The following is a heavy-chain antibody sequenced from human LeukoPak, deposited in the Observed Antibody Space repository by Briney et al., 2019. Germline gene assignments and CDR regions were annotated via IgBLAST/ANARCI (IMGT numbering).Heavy chain of an antibody. CDR3: ARPKHGDLYVFDI. V-gene: IGHV3-74*01. Sequence: PGGSLRLSCAASGFTFTSYWMHWVRQAPGKGLVWVSRVDGDGSTTTYADSVKGRFTISRDNAKNTLYLQMNSLRAEDTAVYYCARPKHGDLYVFDIGGQGKMVTVSS. CDR1: GFTFTSYW. CDR2: VDGDGSTT. D-gene: IGHD2-21*01. J-gene: IGHJ3*02.